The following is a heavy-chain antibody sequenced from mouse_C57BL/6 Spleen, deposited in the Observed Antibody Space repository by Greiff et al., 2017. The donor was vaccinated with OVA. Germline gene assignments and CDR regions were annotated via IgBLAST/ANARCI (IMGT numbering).Heavy chain of an antibody. CDR1: GYTFTSYW. D-gene: IGHD1-1*01. CDR3: TTITTVEDY. Sequence: VQLKQPGAELVKPGASVKLSCKASGYTFTSYWMHWVKQRPGQGLEWIGWIDPENGDTEYASKFQGKATITADTSSNTAYLQLSSLTSEDTAVYYCTTITTVEDYWGQGTTLTVSS. CDR2: IDPENGDT. V-gene: IGHV14-4*01. J-gene: IGHJ2*01.